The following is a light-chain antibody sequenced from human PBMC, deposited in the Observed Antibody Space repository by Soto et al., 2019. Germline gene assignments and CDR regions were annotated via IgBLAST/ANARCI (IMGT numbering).Light chain of an antibody. CDR3: RSYTSSSTYV. Sequence: QSALTQPASVSGSPGQSIAISCTGTSSDVGAYNYVSWYQQHPGKAPKLMIYDVSNRPSGVSNRLSGSKSDNTASLTISGLQAEDEADYYCRSYTSSSTYVFGSGTKLSVL. CDR1: SSDVGAYNY. V-gene: IGLV2-14*01. J-gene: IGLJ1*01. CDR2: DVS.